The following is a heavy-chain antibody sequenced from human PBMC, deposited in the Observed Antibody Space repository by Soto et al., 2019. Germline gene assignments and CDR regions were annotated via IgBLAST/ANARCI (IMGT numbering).Heavy chain of an antibody. CDR3: ARRGIMVRGVHWFDP. Sequence: SETLSLTCTVSGGSISSSSCYWGWIRQPPGKGLEWIGSIYYSGSTYYNPSLKSRVTISVDTSKNQFSLKLSSVTAADTAVYYCARRGIMVRGVHWFDPWGQGTLVTVSS. D-gene: IGHD3-10*01. CDR1: GGSISSSSCY. V-gene: IGHV4-39*01. J-gene: IGHJ5*02. CDR2: IYYSGST.